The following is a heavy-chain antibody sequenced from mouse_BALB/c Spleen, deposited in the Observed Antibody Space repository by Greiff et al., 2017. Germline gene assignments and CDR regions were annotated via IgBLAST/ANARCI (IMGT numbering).Heavy chain of an antibody. D-gene: IGHD1-1*01. V-gene: IGHV1S137*01. J-gene: IGHJ2*01. CDR3: ARGDYGKMGY. CDR2: ISTYYGDA. Sequence: QVQLKQSGAELVRPGVSVKISCKGSGYTFTDYAMHWVKQSHAKSLEWIGVISTYYGDASYNQKFKGKATMTVDKSSSTAYMQLKSLTSEDSAVYYCARGDYGKMGYWGQGTTLTVSS. CDR1: GYTFTDYA.